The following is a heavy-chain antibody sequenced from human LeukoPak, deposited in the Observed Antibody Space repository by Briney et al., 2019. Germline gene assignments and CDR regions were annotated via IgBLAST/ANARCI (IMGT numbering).Heavy chain of an antibody. J-gene: IGHJ4*02. V-gene: IGHV3-30*04. CDR2: ISYDGSNK. CDR3: ARFHVVVTAETFDY. D-gene: IGHD2-21*02. Sequence: PGGSLRLSCAASGFTFSSYAMHWVRQAPGKGLEWVAVISYDGSNKYYADSVKGRFTISRDNSKNTLYLQMNSLRAEDTAVYYCARFHVVVTAETFDYWGQGTLVTVSS. CDR1: GFTFSSYA.